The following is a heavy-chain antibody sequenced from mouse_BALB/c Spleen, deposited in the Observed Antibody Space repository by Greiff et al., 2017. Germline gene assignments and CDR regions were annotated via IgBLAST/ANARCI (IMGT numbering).Heavy chain of an antibody. Sequence: QVQLQQSGAELVRPGASVTLSCKASGYTFTDYEMHWVKQTPVHGLEWIGAIDPETGGTAYNQKFKGKATLTADKSSSTAYMELRSLTSEDSAVYYCTTRSTMYFDYWGQGTTLTVSS. CDR1: GYTFTDYE. CDR3: TTRSTMYFDY. D-gene: IGHD2-1*01. CDR2: IDPETGGT. J-gene: IGHJ2*01. V-gene: IGHV1-15*01.